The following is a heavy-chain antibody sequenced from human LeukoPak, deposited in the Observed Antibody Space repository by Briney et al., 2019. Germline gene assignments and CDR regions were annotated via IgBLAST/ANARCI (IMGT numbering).Heavy chain of an antibody. D-gene: IGHD1-1*01. CDR2: ISYDGSNK. Sequence: PGGSLRLSCAASGFTFSSYAMHWVRQAPGKGLEWVAVISYDGSNKYYADSVKGRFTISRDNSKNTLYLQMNSLRAEDTAVYYCARVQQESVDPTGTPHWGQGTLVTVSS. CDR3: ARVQQESVDPTGTPH. CDR1: GFTFSSYA. J-gene: IGHJ1*01. V-gene: IGHV3-30-3*01.